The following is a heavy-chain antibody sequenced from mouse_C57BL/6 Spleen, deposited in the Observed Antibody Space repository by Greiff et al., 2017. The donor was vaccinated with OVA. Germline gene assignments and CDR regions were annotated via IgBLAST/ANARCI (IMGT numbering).Heavy chain of an antibody. CDR2: IDPETGGT. J-gene: IGHJ3*01. D-gene: IGHD1-1*01. CDR3: TRGGYGSSYIAY. CDR1: GYTFTDYE. V-gene: IGHV1-15*01. Sequence: LQESGAELVRPGASVTLSCKASGYTFTDYEMHWVKQTPVHGLEWIGAIDPETGGTAYNQKFKGKAILTADKSSSTAYMELRSLTSEDSAVYYCTRGGYGSSYIAYWGQGTLVTVSA.